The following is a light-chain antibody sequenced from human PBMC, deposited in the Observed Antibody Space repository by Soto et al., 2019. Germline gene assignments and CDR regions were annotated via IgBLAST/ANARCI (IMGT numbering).Light chain of an antibody. CDR2: GAS. CDR3: QQYSSWPLT. V-gene: IGKV3-15*01. J-gene: IGKJ4*01. Sequence: EIVMTQSPATLSLSPGERDTLSCRASQSVRSNYLSWYQQKPGQAPRLLIFGASTRATGFPARFSGSGSGTEFTLTICSLQSEDFAVYYCQQYSSWPLTFGGGTKV. CDR1: QSVRSN.